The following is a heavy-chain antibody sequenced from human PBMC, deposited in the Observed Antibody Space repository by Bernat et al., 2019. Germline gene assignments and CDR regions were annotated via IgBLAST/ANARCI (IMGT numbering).Heavy chain of an antibody. V-gene: IGHV3-13*05. J-gene: IGHJ4*02. CDR2: IGTAGDP. D-gene: IGHD6-19*01. Sequence: EVQLVESGGGLVQPGGSLRLSCAASGFTFSSYDMHWVRQTTGKGLEWVSAIGTAGDPYYPGSVKGRFTISRENAKNSLYLQMNSLRAGDTAVYYCARGAVAGEGGIDYWGQGTLVTVSS. CDR1: GFTFSSYD. CDR3: ARGAVAGEGGIDY.